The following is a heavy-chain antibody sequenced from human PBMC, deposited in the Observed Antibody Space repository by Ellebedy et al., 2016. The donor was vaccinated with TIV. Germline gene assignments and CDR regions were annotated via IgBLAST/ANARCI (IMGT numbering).Heavy chain of an antibody. D-gene: IGHD3-10*01. J-gene: IGHJ4*02. Sequence: AASVKVSCKASGYTFTGYYMHWVRQAPGQGLEWMGWINPNSGDTNYAQKFQGRVTMTRDTSISTAYMELSRLRSDDTAVYYCARRGDPSRRYYFDYWGQGTLVTVSS. V-gene: IGHV1-2*02. CDR2: INPNSGDT. CDR3: ARRGDPSRRYYFDY. CDR1: GYTFTGYY.